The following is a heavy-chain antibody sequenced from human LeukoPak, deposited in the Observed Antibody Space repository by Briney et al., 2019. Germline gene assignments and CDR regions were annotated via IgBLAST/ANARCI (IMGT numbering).Heavy chain of an antibody. CDR3: ARQFYHDSSGADY. CDR1: GDSIRTSSYY. V-gene: IGHV4-39*01. Sequence: SETLSLTRIVSGDSIRTSSYYWGWIRQPPGKGLEWIGSIYYSGSTYYNPSLKSRVAISMDTSKNQFSLKLSSVTAADTAMYYCARQFYHDSSGADYWGQGALVTVSS. J-gene: IGHJ4*02. D-gene: IGHD3-22*01. CDR2: IYYSGST.